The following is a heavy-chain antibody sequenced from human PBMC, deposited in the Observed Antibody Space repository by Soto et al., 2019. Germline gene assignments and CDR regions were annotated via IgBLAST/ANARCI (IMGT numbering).Heavy chain of an antibody. D-gene: IGHD1-1*01. Sequence: SETLSLTCDVYGGSFSGYIWTWIRQTPGKGLQWIGQINHSGSANYNPSLKSRVTISLDKSKNQFSLKVTSVTPADTAEYYCASGTIYNSYGMDVWGQGTTVTVSS. CDR3: ASGTIYNSYGMDV. V-gene: IGHV4-34*01. J-gene: IGHJ6*02. CDR1: GGSFSGYI. CDR2: INHSGSA.